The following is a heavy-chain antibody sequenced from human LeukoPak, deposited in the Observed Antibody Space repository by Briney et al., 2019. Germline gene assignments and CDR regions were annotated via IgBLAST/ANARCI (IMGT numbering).Heavy chain of an antibody. D-gene: IGHD3-22*01. CDR2: INHSGST. CDR3: ARRRYYYDSSGYYWPRVD. CDR1: GGSFSGYY. Sequence: SETLSLTCAVYGGSFSGYYWSWIRQPPGKGLEWIGEINHSGSTNYNPSLKSRVTISVDTSKNQFSLKLSSVTAADTAVYYCARRRYYYDSSGYYWPRVDWGQGTLVTVSS. V-gene: IGHV4-34*01. J-gene: IGHJ4*02.